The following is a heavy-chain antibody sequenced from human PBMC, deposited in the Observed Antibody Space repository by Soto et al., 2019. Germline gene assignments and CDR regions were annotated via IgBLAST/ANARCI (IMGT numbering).Heavy chain of an antibody. V-gene: IGHV3-7*01. CDR2: INQDGSET. CDR1: GFTFGIYW. D-gene: IGHD2-21*02. J-gene: IGHJ4*02. Sequence: EVQLAESGGGLVQPGGSLRLSCAASGFTFGIYWMSWVRQPPGKALEWVANINQDGSETYYVDSVRGRFTISRDNAKSSLYLQMNSLRVDDTAVYFCARDLRDNVVPATNFDYWGQGTLLTVSS. CDR3: ARDLRDNVVPATNFDY.